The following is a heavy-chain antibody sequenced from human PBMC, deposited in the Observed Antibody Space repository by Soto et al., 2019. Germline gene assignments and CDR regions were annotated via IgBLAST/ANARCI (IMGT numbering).Heavy chain of an antibody. CDR3: GGVLQQLDYYYYGMDL. D-gene: IGHD6-13*01. V-gene: IGHV3-23*01. J-gene: IGHJ6*02. CDR1: GFTFSSYD. CDR2: ISDNGAST. Sequence: GGSLRLSCAASGFTFSSYDMSWVRQAPGKGLEWVSSISDNGASTYYADSVKGRFTISRDNSKNTLYLQMTSLRAEDTAVYYWGGVLQQLDYYYYGMDLWGQGTTVTVSS.